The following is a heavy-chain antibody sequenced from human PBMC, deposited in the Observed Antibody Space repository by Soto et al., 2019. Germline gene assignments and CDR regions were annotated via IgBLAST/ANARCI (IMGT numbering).Heavy chain of an antibody. J-gene: IGHJ4*02. Sequence: ASVKVSCKASGYTLSSYGISWVRQAPGQGLEWMGWISGYNGNTNYAQKFQDRVTLTTDTSTNTAYMELRSLRSDDTAVYYCARDLVIQTTTGGVDFWGQGTLVTVS. CDR1: GYTLSSYG. CDR3: ARDLVIQTTTGGVDF. CDR2: ISGYNGNT. D-gene: IGHD3-16*02. V-gene: IGHV1-18*01.